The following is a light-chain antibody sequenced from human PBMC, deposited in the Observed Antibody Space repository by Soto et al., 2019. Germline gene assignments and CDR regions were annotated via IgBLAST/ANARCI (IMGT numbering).Light chain of an antibody. CDR1: QSISSW. Sequence: DIQMTQSPSTVSTSVGDRVTITCRASQSISSWLAWYQQKPGKAPKLLIYKASSLESGVPSRFSGSGSGTEFTLTISSLQPADFATYYCQQYNTYSWTFGQGTKVEIK. V-gene: IGKV1-5*03. CDR3: QQYNTYSWT. CDR2: KAS. J-gene: IGKJ1*01.